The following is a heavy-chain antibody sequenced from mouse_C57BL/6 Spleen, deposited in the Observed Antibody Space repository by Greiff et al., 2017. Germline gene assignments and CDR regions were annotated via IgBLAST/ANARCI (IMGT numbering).Heavy chain of an antibody. J-gene: IGHJ1*03. Sequence: QVQLQQSGAELARPGASVKMSCKASGYTFTSYTMHWVKQRPGQGLEWIGYINPSSGYTKYNQKFKDKATLTADKSSSTAYMQLSSLTSEDSAVYYCARVPYYGYVDVWGTGTTVTVSS. CDR3: ARVPYYGYVDV. CDR2: INPSSGYT. V-gene: IGHV1-4*01. CDR1: GYTFTSYT.